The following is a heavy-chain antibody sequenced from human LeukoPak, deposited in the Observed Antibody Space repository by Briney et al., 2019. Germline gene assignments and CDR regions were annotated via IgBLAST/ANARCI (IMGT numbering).Heavy chain of an antibody. CDR1: GFTFSSYS. V-gene: IGHV3-21*01. D-gene: IGHD3-9*01. CDR3: ARAPRYYDILTGYSMQDAFDI. Sequence: GGSLRLSCAASGFTFSSYSMNWVRQAPGKGLEWVSSISSSSSYTYYADSVKGRFTISRDNAKNSLYLQMNSLRAEDTAVYYCARAPRYYDILTGYSMQDAFDIWGQGTMVTVSS. J-gene: IGHJ3*02. CDR2: ISSSSSYT.